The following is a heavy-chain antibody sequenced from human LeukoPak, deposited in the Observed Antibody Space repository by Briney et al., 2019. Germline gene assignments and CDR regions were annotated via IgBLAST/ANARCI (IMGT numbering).Heavy chain of an antibody. CDR3: ATNPYYYDSSGYYWASWFDP. V-gene: IGHV4-39*07. CDR2: IYYSGST. D-gene: IGHD3-22*01. J-gene: IGHJ5*02. CDR1: GVSISSSNSY. Sequence: PSETLSLTCTVSGVSISSSNSYWGWIRQPPGKGLEWIGSIYYSGSTYYNPSLKSRVTISVDTSKNQFSLKLSSVTAADTAVYYCATNPYYYDSSGYYWASWFDPWGQGTLVTVSS.